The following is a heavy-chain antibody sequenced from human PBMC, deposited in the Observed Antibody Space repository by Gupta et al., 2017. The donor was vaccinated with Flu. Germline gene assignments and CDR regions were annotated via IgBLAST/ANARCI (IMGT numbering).Heavy chain of an antibody. CDR1: A. Sequence: AISWVRQAPGQGLEWMGGIIPIFGTTTYAQKFQGRVTITADKSTNTAYMELSSLRSEDTAVYYCARDGRYKDRSDYWWFDLWGQGTLVTVSS. CDR3: ARDGRYKDRSDYWWFDL. D-gene: IGHD3-22*01. CDR2: IIPIFGTT. J-gene: IGHJ5*01. V-gene: IGHV1-69*06.